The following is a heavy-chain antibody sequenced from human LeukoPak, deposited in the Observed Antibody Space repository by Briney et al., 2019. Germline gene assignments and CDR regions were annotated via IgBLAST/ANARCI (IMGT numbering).Heavy chain of an antibody. J-gene: IGHJ4*02. CDR2: INPNSGGT. D-gene: IGHD3-10*01. Sequence: ASVKVSCKASGYAFTGYYMHWVRQAPGQGLEWMGWINPNSGGTNYAQKFQGRVTMTRDTSISTAYMELSRLRSDDTAVYYCARAWFGELLYYFDYWGQGTLVTVSS. CDR1: GYAFTGYY. CDR3: ARAWFGELLYYFDY. V-gene: IGHV1-2*02.